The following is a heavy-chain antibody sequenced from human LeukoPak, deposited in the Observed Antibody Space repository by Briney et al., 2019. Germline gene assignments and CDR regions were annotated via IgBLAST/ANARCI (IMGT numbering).Heavy chain of an antibody. Sequence: ASVKVSCKVSGYTLTELSMHWVRQAPGKGLEWMGGFDPEDGETIYAQKFQGRVTMTEDTSTDTAYMELSSLRSEDTAVYYCKGSLPKGATYYYDSSGQLHAFDIWGQGTMVTVSS. J-gene: IGHJ3*02. CDR1: GYTLTELS. CDR2: FDPEDGET. V-gene: IGHV1-24*01. CDR3: KGSLPKGATYYYDSSGQLHAFDI. D-gene: IGHD3-22*01.